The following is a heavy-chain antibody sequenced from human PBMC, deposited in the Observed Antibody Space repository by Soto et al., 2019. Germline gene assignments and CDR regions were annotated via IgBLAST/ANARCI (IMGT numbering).Heavy chain of an antibody. CDR1: GFTFDDYA. D-gene: IGHD3-10*01. V-gene: IGHV3-9*01. CDR2: ISWNGDAT. CDR3: ANLPLYGSGFDC. J-gene: IGHJ4*02. Sequence: LRLSCAASGFTFDDYAIHWVRQIPGKGLEWVSGISWNGDATGYADSVKGRFTISRDNAKNSLYLQMDSLKSEDTAMYYCANLPLYGSGFDCWGQGTLVTVSS.